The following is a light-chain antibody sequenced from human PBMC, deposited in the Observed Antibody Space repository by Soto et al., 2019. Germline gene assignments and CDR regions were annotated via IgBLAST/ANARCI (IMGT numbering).Light chain of an antibody. CDR2: DAS. V-gene: IGKV1-33*01. CDR3: QQYDNLPIT. Sequence: DIQMAQSPSSLSASVGDRVTITCHASQDIANFLNWYQQKPGKAPELLIYDASHLETGVPSRFSGSGSGTDFTFSISSLQPEDIATYYCQQYDNLPITFGQGTRLEI. CDR1: QDIANF. J-gene: IGKJ5*01.